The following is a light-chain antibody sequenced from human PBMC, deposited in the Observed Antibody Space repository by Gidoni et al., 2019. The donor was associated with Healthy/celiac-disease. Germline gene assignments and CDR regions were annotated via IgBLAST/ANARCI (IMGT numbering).Light chain of an antibody. CDR3: QQSYSTPRT. V-gene: IGKV1-39*01. CDR1: QSISSY. Sequence: DIQMPHSPSSLSASVGDRVTLTCRASQSISSYLNWYQQKPGKAPKLLIYAASSLQSGVPSRFSGSGSGTDFTLTISSLQPEDFATYYCQQSYSTPRTFGGGTKVEIK. CDR2: AAS. J-gene: IGKJ4*01.